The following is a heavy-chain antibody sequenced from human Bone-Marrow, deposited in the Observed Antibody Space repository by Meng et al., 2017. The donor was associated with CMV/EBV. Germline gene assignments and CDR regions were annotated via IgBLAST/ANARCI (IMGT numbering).Heavy chain of an antibody. D-gene: IGHD4/OR15-4a*01. J-gene: IGHJ5*02. CDR1: GGSISSSSYY. CDR3: GFDYGGRELDNWFDT. Sequence: SETLSLTCTVSGGSISSSSYYWGWIRQPPGKGLEWIGSIYYSGSTYYNPSLKSRVTISVDTSKNQFSLKLSSVTAADTAVYYCGFDYGGRELDNWFDTWGQGTLVTVSS. CDR2: IYYSGST. V-gene: IGHV4-39*01.